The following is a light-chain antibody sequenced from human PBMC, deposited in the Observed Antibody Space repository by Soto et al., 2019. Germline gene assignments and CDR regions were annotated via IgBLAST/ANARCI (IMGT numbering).Light chain of an antibody. CDR1: QRIISY. J-gene: IGKJ1*01. CDR2: GAS. V-gene: IGKV1-39*01. CDR3: QQSYSTPWT. Sequence: DFHRTHSPSSRSASVVDRVTITCRASQRIISYLNWYQQKPGKAPEPLIYGASTLQSGVPSRFSGSGSGTEFTLTISSLQPEDFATYYCQQSYSTPWTFGQGTKV.